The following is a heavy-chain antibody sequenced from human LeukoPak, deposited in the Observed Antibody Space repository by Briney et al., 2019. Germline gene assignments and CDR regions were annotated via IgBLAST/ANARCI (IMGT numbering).Heavy chain of an antibody. CDR2: INSDGSST. J-gene: IGHJ4*02. CDR3: ARALTTSTTVTTGY. Sequence: GGSLRLSCAASGFTFSSYWMHWVRQAPGKGLVWVSRINSDGSSTNYADSVKGRLTISRDNAKNTLYLQMDSLRAEDTAVYYCARALTTSTTVTTGYWGQGILVTVSS. V-gene: IGHV3-74*01. D-gene: IGHD4-17*01. CDR1: GFTFSSYW.